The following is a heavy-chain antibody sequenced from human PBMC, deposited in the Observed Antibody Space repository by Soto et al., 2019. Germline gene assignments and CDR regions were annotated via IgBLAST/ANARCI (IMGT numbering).Heavy chain of an antibody. CDR1: GGTFSSYA. Sequence: ASVKVSCKASGGTFSSYAISWVRQAPGQGLEWMGGIIPIFGTANYAQKFQGRVTIIADESTSTAYMELSSLRSEDTAVYYCARDTANYYYYGMDVWGQGTTVTVSS. CDR2: IIPIFGTA. CDR3: ARDTANYYYYGMDV. D-gene: IGHD5-18*01. J-gene: IGHJ6*02. V-gene: IGHV1-69*13.